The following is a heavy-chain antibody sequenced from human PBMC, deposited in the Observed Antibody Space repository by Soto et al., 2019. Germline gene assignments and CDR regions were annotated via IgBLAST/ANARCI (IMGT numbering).Heavy chain of an antibody. CDR2: IYYSGST. J-gene: IGHJ4*02. CDR3: ARTTYGGDSRVSTFDS. Sequence: QVQLQESGPGLVKPSQTLSLTCIVSGGSISSGGYYWSWIRQLPGKGLEWIGYIYYSGSTSYNPALKSRISILVDTSKNQFSLNRSSVTAADTAVYYCARTTYGGDSRVSTFDSWGQGTLVTVSS. V-gene: IGHV4-31*03. CDR1: GGSISSGGYY. D-gene: IGHD2-21*01.